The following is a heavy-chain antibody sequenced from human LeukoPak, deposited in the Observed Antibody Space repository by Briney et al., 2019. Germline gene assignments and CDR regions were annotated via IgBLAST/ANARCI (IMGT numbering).Heavy chain of an antibody. CDR1: GFIFNNYA. D-gene: IGHD1-26*01. V-gene: IGHV3-74*01. J-gene: IGHJ4*02. CDR2: IKGDGSST. CDR3: VRDGVGAPPFDY. Sequence: GSLRLSCAGSGFIFNNYAMHWVRQAPGKGLVWVSRIKGDGSSTSYADSVKGRFTISRDNAKNTLFLQMNSLRPEDTAVYYCVRDGVGAPPFDYWGQGALVTVSS.